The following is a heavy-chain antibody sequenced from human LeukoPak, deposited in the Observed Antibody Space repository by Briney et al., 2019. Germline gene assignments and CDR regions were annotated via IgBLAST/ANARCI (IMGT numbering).Heavy chain of an antibody. D-gene: IGHD3-22*01. CDR1: GRTSNSHA. V-gene: IGHV1-69*04. Sequence: RASVKVSCKPSGRTSNSHAISWVRQAPGQGLEWMGRIILNLGTTNRAQNFQDRVTLTADKSANTAYMALTSLTSADTAVYYCATTNDGGGYQWGDFFDFWGQGTLVTVSS. CDR3: ATTNDGGGYQWGDFFDF. J-gene: IGHJ4*02. CDR2: IILNLGTT.